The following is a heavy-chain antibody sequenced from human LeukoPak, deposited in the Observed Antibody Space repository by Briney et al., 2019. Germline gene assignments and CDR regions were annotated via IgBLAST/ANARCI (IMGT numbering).Heavy chain of an antibody. D-gene: IGHD2-15*01. J-gene: IGHJ3*02. CDR1: GFTFSSYW. CDR3: AKCRGGGSCYSDAFDI. Sequence: PGGSLRLSCAASGFTFSSYWMSWVRQAPGKGLEWVANIKQDGSEKYYADSVKGRFTISRDNSKNTLYLQMNSLRAGDTAVYYCAKCRGGGSCYSDAFDIWGQGTMVTVSS. CDR2: IKQDGSEK. V-gene: IGHV3-7*01.